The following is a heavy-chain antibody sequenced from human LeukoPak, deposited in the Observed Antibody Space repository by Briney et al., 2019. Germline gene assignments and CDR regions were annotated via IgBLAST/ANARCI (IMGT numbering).Heavy chain of an antibody. CDR2: ISSSSSYI. Sequence: GGSLRLSCAASGFSFSSSGMHWVRQAPGKGLEWVSSISSSSSYIYYADSVKGRFTISRDNARNSLYLQMNSLRAEDTAVYYRARDGSGYDDAFDIWGQGTMVTVSS. CDR1: GFSFSSSG. V-gene: IGHV3-21*01. CDR3: ARDGSGYDDAFDI. J-gene: IGHJ3*02. D-gene: IGHD3-10*01.